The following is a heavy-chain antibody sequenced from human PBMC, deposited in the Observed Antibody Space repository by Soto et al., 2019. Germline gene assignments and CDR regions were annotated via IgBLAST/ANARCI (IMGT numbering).Heavy chain of an antibody. D-gene: IGHD7-27*01. J-gene: IGHJ4*02. CDR1: GLTFSTTW. Sequence: EVQLVESGGGLVQPGGSLRLSCTVSGLTFSTTWMTWVRQAPGKGLEWLASINQDGSATYCVDSVKGRFTISRDNAKNSLYLQLNSLRAEDSATYYCARDRGPNTLDYWGQGTLVTVSS. CDR3: ARDRGPNTLDY. CDR2: INQDGSAT. V-gene: IGHV3-7*03.